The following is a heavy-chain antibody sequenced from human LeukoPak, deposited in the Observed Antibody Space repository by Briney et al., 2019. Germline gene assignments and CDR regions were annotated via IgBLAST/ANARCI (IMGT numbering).Heavy chain of an antibody. D-gene: IGHD4-23*01. J-gene: IGHJ4*02. CDR2: INSDGSST. CDR3: SNSPGD. V-gene: IGHV3-74*01. CDR1: GFTFSSYW. Sequence: GGSLRLSCAASGFTFSSYWMHWVRQAPGKGLVWVSRINSDGSSTTYADSVKGRFSISRDNSKNTLYLQMNSLRTEDTAVYFCSNSPGDWGQGTLVTVSS.